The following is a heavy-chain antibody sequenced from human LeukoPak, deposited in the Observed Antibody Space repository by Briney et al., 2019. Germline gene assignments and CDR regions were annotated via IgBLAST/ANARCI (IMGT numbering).Heavy chain of an antibody. Sequence: GASVKVSCKASGYTFTGYYMHWVRQAPGQGLEWMGWINPNSGGTNYARKFQGRVTMTRDTSISTAYMELSRLRSDDTAVYYCARDASSGWQIQYYFDYWGQGTLVTVSS. V-gene: IGHV1-2*02. CDR2: INPNSGGT. CDR1: GYTFTGYY. J-gene: IGHJ4*02. CDR3: ARDASSGWQIQYYFDY. D-gene: IGHD6-19*01.